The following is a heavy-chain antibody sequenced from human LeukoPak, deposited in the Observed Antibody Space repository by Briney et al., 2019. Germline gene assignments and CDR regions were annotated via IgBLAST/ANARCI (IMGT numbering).Heavy chain of an antibody. CDR3: ARETDILTGYNDY. Sequence: GGSLRLSCAASGFTLSDYYMSWIGQAPGKGLEWDSYISSSSSYTNYADSVKGRFTISRDNAKNSLYLQMNSLRAEDTAVYYCARETDILTGYNDYWGQATLVTVSS. CDR2: ISSSSSYT. D-gene: IGHD3-9*01. CDR1: GFTLSDYY. V-gene: IGHV3-11*06. J-gene: IGHJ4*02.